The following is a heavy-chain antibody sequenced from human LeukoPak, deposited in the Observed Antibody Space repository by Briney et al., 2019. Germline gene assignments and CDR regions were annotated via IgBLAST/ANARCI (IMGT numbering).Heavy chain of an antibody. D-gene: IGHD3-22*01. CDR2: IYYSGST. Sequence: SQTLSLTCTVSGGSISSGDYYWSWIRQPPGKGLEWIGYIYYSGSTYYNPSLKSRVTISVDTSKNQFSLKLSSVTAADTAAYYCARDRGSGYFFDYWGQGTLVTVSS. CDR1: GGSISSGDYY. V-gene: IGHV4-30-4*08. J-gene: IGHJ4*02. CDR3: ARDRGSGYFFDY.